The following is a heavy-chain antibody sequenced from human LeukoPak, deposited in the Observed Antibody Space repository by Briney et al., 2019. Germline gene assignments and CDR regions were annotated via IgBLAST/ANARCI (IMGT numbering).Heavy chain of an antibody. CDR2: TYYRSKWYN. J-gene: IGHJ6*03. D-gene: IGHD3-10*01. Sequence: TSQTLSLTCAISGDSVSSNSAAWDWIRQSPSRGLEWLGRTYYRSKWYNDYAVSVKSRITINPDTSKNQFSLQLNSVTPEDTAVYYCARVPRLYTSGSHNIYYYMDVWGKGTTVTVSS. CDR3: ARVPRLYTSGSHNIYYYMDV. CDR1: GDSVSSNSAA. V-gene: IGHV6-1*01.